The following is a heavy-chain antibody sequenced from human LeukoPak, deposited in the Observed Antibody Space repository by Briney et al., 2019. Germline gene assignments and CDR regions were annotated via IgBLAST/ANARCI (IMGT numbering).Heavy chain of an antibody. CDR2: IYYSGST. V-gene: IGHV4-59*01. Sequence: ETLSLTCTVSGGSISSYYWSWIRQPPGKGLEWIGYIYYSGSTNYNPSLKSRVTISVDTSKNQFSLKLSSVTAADTAVYYCARDMGWERGGALDYWGQGTLVTVSS. D-gene: IGHD1-26*01. J-gene: IGHJ4*02. CDR1: GGSISSYY. CDR3: ARDMGWERGGALDY.